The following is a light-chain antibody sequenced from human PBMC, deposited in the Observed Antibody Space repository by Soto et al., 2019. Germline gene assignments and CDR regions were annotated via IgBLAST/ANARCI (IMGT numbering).Light chain of an antibody. CDR3: QFYNSYSRT. V-gene: IGKV1-5*03. Sequence: DMQMAQPPSSLSSLFREEDTMTCRASLSIGDSLAWYQQRPGKAPNLLIYKASTLEGGVPSRFSGSGSGTQFTLTITSLQPDDFATYYCQFYNSYSRTFGQGTKVDIK. CDR1: LSIGDS. CDR2: KAS. J-gene: IGKJ1*01.